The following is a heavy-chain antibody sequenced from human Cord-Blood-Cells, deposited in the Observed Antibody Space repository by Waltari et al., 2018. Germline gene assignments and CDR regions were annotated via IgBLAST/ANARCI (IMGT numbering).Heavy chain of an antibody. CDR3: ARRQLGAYYWYFDL. D-gene: IGHD7-27*01. CDR2: INHSGST. J-gene: IGHJ2*01. CDR1: GGSFSGYY. V-gene: IGHV4-34*01. Sequence: QVQLQQWGAGLLKPSETLSLTCAVYGGSFSGYYWSWIRQPPGKGLEWIGEINHSGSTNYNPSLKSRVTISVDTSKNQFSLKLSSVTAADTAVYYCARRQLGAYYWYFDLWGRGTLVTVSS.